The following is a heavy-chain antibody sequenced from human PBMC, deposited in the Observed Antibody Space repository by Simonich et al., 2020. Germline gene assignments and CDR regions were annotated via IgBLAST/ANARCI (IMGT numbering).Heavy chain of an antibody. CDR2: IYYSGST. J-gene: IGHJ4*02. Sequence: QVQLQESGPGLVKPSETLSLTCTVSGGSISSYNWSWIRQPPGKGLEWIGYIYYSGSTNYNPSLKGRVTISVDTSKNQFSLKLSPVTAADTAVYYCARGGLYFDYWGQGTLVTVSS. D-gene: IGHD2-15*01. CDR1: GGSISSYN. V-gene: IGHV4-59*01. CDR3: ARGGLYFDY.